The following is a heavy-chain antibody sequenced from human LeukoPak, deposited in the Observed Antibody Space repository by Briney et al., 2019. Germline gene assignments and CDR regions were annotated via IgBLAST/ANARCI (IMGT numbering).Heavy chain of an antibody. CDR3: AKGAPRSWYDPFDT. D-gene: IGHD6-13*01. Sequence: PGRSLRLSCAASGFTFSTYGMHWVRQAPGPGLELVAVVSYDGGTYHYADSVKGRFTISRDNSQNTLYLQMNSLRGEDTAVYFCAKGAPRSWYDPFDTWGQGTLVTVSS. CDR2: VSYDGGTY. V-gene: IGHV3-30*18. CDR1: GFTFSTYG. J-gene: IGHJ5*02.